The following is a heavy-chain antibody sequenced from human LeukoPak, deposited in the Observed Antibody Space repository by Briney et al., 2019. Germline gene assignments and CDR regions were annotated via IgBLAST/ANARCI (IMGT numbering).Heavy chain of an antibody. D-gene: IGHD3-9*01. V-gene: IGHV3-48*01. CDR1: GFTFSSYS. J-gene: IGHJ4*02. CDR3: ARDTKSYYDILTGTFDS. Sequence: PGGSLRLSCAASGFTFSSYSMNWVRQAPGKGLEWVSYISSSSSTIYYADSVKGRFTISRDNAKNSLYLQMDSLRAEDTAVYYCARDTKSYYDILTGTFDSWGQGTLVTVSS. CDR2: ISSSSSTI.